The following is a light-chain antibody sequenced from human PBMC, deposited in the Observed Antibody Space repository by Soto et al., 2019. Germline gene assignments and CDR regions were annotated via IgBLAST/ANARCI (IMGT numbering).Light chain of an antibody. CDR3: QQSYSTPVT. CDR2: AAS. V-gene: IGKV1-39*01. Sequence: DIQMTQSPSTLSASVGDRVTITCRASRGIDIYLNWYHQKPGKAPKLLIYAASNLQTGVPSRFSGSGSGTDFTLTISSLQPEDFATYYCQQSYSTPVTFGQGTKVHIK. J-gene: IGKJ1*01. CDR1: RGIDIY.